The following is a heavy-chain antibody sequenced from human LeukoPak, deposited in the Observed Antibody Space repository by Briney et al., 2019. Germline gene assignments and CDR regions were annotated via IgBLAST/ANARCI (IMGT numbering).Heavy chain of an antibody. Sequence: ASVKVSCKASGYTFTSYGISWVRQAPGQGLEWMGWINPNSGGTNYAQKFQGRVTMTRDTSISTAYMELSRLRSDDTAVYYCARDFPPGDIVVVPAATRDYWGQGTLVTVSS. CDR1: GYTFTSYG. V-gene: IGHV1-2*02. D-gene: IGHD2-2*01. CDR2: INPNSGGT. J-gene: IGHJ4*02. CDR3: ARDFPPGDIVVVPAATRDY.